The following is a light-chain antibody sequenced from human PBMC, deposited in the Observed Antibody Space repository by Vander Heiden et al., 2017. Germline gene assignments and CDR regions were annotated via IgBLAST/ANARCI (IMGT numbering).Light chain of an antibody. CDR1: QDISNL. Sequence: IQMTQSLSSLSASVGDRVTITCQASQDISNLLNWDQQKPGKAPKLLIYDASNLETGVPSRFSGSGSGTDFTFTISSLQPEDIATYYCQQYDNLPLTFGGGTKVEIK. CDR2: DAS. J-gene: IGKJ4*01. V-gene: IGKV1-33*01. CDR3: QQYDNLPLT.